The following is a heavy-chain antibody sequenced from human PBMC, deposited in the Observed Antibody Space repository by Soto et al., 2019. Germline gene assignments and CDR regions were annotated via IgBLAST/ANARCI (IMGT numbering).Heavy chain of an antibody. CDR3: ASRGYSYGPHDAFDI. J-gene: IGHJ3*02. Sequence: GASVKVSCKASGYTFTSYGISWVRQAPGQGLEWMGRIIPINGIANYAQKFQGRVTITADTSTSTAYMELSSLRSEDTAVYYCASRGYSYGPHDAFDIWGQGTMVTVS. V-gene: IGHV1-69*04. CDR1: GYTFTSYG. CDR2: IIPINGIA. D-gene: IGHD5-18*01.